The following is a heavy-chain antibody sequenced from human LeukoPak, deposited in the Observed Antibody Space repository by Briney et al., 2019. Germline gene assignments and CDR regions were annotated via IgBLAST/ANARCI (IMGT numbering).Heavy chain of an antibody. CDR2: IYHSGRT. V-gene: IGHV4-38-2*02. Sequence: PSETLSLTCTVSGYSISSGDYWGWIRQPPGKGLEWIGSIYHSGRTYYNPSLKSRVTISVDTSKNQFSLKLSSVTAADTAVYYCARGAYSKVRYYYYYYMDVWGKGTTVTVSS. CDR3: ARGAYSKVRYYYYYYMDV. CDR1: GYSISSGDY. D-gene: IGHD4-11*01. J-gene: IGHJ6*03.